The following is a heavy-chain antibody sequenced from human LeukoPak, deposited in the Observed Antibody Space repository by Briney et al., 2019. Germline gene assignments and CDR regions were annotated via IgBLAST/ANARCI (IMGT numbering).Heavy chain of an antibody. CDR1: GGSISSYS. J-gene: IGHJ3*02. D-gene: IGHD3-22*01. CDR3: ARRPARVTMIRAAFDI. V-gene: IGHV4-59*08. Sequence: SETLSLTCTVSGGSISSYSWSWIRQPPGKGLEWIGYISYSGSTDYNPSLKSRVTISLDTSKNQFSLKVNSVTAADTAVYYCARRPARVTMIRAAFDIWGQGTMATVSS. CDR2: ISYSGST.